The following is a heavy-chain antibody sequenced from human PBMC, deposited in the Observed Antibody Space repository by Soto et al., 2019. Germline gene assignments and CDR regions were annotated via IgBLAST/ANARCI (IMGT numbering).Heavy chain of an antibody. CDR3: AREGPPYSSSWYESKVLDA. Sequence: PWETLSLTCTVSGVSVSSGSYFWSWIRQPPGKGLEGMGCVYHIGSTNYTPSVKSRVSISVDMSKNQFSLKLRSVTAADAAVYYCAREGPPYSSSWYESKVLDAWGQGTTVTVSS. D-gene: IGHD6-13*01. J-gene: IGHJ6*02. CDR2: VYHIGST. V-gene: IGHV4-61*01. CDR1: GVSVSSGSYF.